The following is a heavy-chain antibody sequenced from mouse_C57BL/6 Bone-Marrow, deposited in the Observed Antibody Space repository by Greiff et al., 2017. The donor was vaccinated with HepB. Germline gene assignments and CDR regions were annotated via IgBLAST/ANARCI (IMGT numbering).Heavy chain of an antibody. CDR2: IDPSDSYT. J-gene: IGHJ2*01. CDR1: GYTFTSYW. Sequence: VQLQQPGAELVKPGASVKLSCKASGYTFTSYWMQWVKQRPGQGLEWIGEIDPSDSYTNYNQKFKGKATLTVDTSSSTAYMQLSSLTSEDSAVYYCASLPVPFDYWGQGTTLTVSS. D-gene: IGHD6-1*01. V-gene: IGHV1-50*01. CDR3: ASLPVPFDY.